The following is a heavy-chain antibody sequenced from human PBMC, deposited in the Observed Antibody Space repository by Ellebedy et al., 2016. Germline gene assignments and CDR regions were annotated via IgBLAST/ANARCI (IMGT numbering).Heavy chain of an antibody. Sequence: SGPTLVKPTQTLTLTCTFSGFSLTSSGTCVSWIRQSPGKALEWLGLIDWEGAKQYTTSLRTRLTISQDTSKNQVVLTLTNLDPVDTGTYYCARMRSSDPYYFDYWGRGTPVTVSS. CDR2: IDWEGAK. V-gene: IGHV2-70*01. CDR3: ARMRSSDPYYFDY. D-gene: IGHD2-21*02. CDR1: GFSLTSSGTC. J-gene: IGHJ4*02.